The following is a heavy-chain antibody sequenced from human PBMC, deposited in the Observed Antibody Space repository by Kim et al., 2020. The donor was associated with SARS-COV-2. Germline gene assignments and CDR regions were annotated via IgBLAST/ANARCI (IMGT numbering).Heavy chain of an antibody. Sequence: STYDADSVKGIFTISRDNSKNTLDLQMNSRRAEDTAVYYCARDLVVRGADIWGQGTMVTVSS. CDR2: ST. D-gene: IGHD3-10*01. V-gene: IGHV3-66*01. J-gene: IGHJ3*02. CDR3: ARDLVVRGADI.